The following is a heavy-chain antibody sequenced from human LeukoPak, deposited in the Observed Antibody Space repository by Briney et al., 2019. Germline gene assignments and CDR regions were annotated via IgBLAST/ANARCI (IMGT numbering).Heavy chain of an antibody. Sequence: GESLKISCKGSGYNFTTNWIGWVRQMPGKGLEWMGIIYPGDSDTRYSPSFRGQVIISADKSISIAYLQWSSLKASDTAMYFCAMGGVVRGIMRYFFGYWGQGNLVTVSS. D-gene: IGHD3-10*01. CDR1: GYNFTTNW. J-gene: IGHJ4*02. V-gene: IGHV5-51*01. CDR3: AMGGVVRGIMRYFFGY. CDR2: IYPGDSDT.